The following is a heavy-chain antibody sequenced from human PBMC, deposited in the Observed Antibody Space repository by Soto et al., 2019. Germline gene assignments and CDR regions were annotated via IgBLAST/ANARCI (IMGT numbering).Heavy chain of an antibody. D-gene: IGHD5-12*01. CDR2: INHRGST. CDR3: ARGSPYNGYAW. Sequence: QVQLQQWGAGLLKPSETLSLTCAVYGGSFSGYYWSWIRQPPGKGLEWIGEINHRGSTNYNPSLKSRVTISVDTSKNQFSLKLSSVTAADTAVYYCARGSPYNGYAWWGQGTLVTVSS. CDR1: GGSFSGYY. V-gene: IGHV4-34*01. J-gene: IGHJ4*02.